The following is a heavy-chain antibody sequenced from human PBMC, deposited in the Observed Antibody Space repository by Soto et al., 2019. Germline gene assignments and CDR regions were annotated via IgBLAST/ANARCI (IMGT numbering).Heavy chain of an antibody. V-gene: IGHV3-33*01. Sequence: QVQLVESGGGVVQPGRSLRLSCAASGFTFSSYGMHWVRQAPGKGLEWVAVIWYDGSNKYYADSVKGRFTISRDNSKNTLYLQMNSLRAEDTAGYYCARGVIGVGATGTFDYWGQGTLVTVSS. CDR2: IWYDGSNK. CDR3: ARGVIGVGATGTFDY. J-gene: IGHJ4*02. D-gene: IGHD1-26*01. CDR1: GFTFSSYG.